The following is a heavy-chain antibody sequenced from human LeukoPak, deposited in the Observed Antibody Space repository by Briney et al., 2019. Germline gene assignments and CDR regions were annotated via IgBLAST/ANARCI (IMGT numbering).Heavy chain of an antibody. J-gene: IGHJ4*02. Sequence: ASVKVSCKVSGYTLTELSMHWVRQAPGKGLEWMGNFDPEDGETIYAQKFEGRLTMTEDTSTDTAYMELSSLRFEDTAVYYCATLGPHYRGTYQGYWGQGTLVTVSS. CDR3: ATLGPHYRGTYQGY. CDR1: GYTLTELS. D-gene: IGHD1-26*01. CDR2: FDPEDGET. V-gene: IGHV1-24*01.